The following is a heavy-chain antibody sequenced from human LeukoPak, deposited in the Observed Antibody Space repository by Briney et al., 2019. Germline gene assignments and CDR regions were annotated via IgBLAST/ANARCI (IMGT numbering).Heavy chain of an antibody. D-gene: IGHD2-21*02. CDR3: ARDRGSPAVGTLGY. Sequence: GQSLRLSCTVSGFSFNSYAMSWVRQAPGKGLEWVSAIGGRGADTYYADSVKGRFTISRDNAKNSLYLQMNSLRAEDTAVYYCARDRGSPAVGTLGYWGQGTLVTVSS. CDR1: GFSFNSYA. V-gene: IGHV3-23*01. CDR2: IGGRGADT. J-gene: IGHJ4*02.